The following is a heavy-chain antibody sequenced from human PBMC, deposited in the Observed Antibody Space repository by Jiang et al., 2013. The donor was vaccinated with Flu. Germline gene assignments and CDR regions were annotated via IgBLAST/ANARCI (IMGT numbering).Heavy chain of an antibody. J-gene: IGHJ5*02. CDR2: MYYGGSR. V-gene: IGHV4-39*01. Sequence: LLKPSETLSLTCAVSGGSMSVSGSYWGWIRQPPGKGLEWIAAMYYGGSRYYSPSLKSRLTISLDTSRNQFSLKLTSVTAADTAVYYCARRWNYDAWGQGTLVTVSS. D-gene: IGHD1-7*01. CDR1: GGSMSVSGSY. CDR3: ARRWNYDA.